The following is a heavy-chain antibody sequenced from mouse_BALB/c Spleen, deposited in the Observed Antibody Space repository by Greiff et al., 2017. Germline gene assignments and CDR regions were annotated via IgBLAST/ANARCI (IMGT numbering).Heavy chain of an antibody. CDR2: INPSNGRT. CDR3: ARFYYGSSDNFDY. CDR1: GYTFTSYW. J-gene: IGHJ2*01. D-gene: IGHD1-1*01. V-gene: IGHV1S81*02. Sequence: QDQLQQPGAELVKPGASVKLSCKASGYTFTSYWMHWVKQRPGQGLEWIGEINPSNGRTNYNEKFKSKATLTVDKSSSTAYMQLSSLTSEDSAVYYCARFYYGSSDNFDYWGQGTTLTVSS.